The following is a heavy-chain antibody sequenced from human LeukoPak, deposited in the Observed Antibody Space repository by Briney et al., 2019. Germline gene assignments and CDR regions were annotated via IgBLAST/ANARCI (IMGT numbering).Heavy chain of an antibody. D-gene: IGHD6-13*01. V-gene: IGHV3-48*02. Sequence: GGSLRLSCAASGFTFSSFSINWVRQAPGKGLEWLSYISSGSGTIYYADSVKGRFTISRDNAKNSLYLQMNSLRDEDTAVYYCARGGLYSSSWSDYWGQGTLVTVSS. CDR3: ARGGLYSSSWSDY. J-gene: IGHJ4*02. CDR2: ISSGSGTI. CDR1: GFTFSSFS.